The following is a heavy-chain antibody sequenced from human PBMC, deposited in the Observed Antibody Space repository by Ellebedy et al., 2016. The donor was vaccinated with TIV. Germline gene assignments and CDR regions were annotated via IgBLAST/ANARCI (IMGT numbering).Heavy chain of an antibody. CDR2: ITWNGGST. J-gene: IGHJ4*02. V-gene: IGHV3-43*01. D-gene: IGHD6-19*01. CDR3: AKDMGSSSWLDV. CDR1: GFSFDDYT. Sequence: PGGSLRLSCAASGFSFDDYTMHWVRQAPGKGLEWVSLITWNGGSTDYGDSVRGRFSVSRDNSQTSMYLQMTSLTTEDTGFYYCAKDMGSSSWLDVWGQGTLVTVSS.